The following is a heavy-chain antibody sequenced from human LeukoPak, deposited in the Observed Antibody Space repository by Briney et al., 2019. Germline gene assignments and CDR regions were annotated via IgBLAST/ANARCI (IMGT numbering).Heavy chain of an antibody. J-gene: IGHJ6*03. CDR1: GVSFRNYY. V-gene: IGHV4-4*07. Sequence: PSETLSLTCSVSGVSFRNYYWSWIRQPAGKGLEWIGRIYTSGSTNYNPSLKSRVTMSVDTSKNQFSLKLSSVTAADTAVYYCARGPPPAVHYYYMDVWGKGTTATVSS. CDR2: IYTSGST. CDR3: ARGPPPAVHYYYMDV.